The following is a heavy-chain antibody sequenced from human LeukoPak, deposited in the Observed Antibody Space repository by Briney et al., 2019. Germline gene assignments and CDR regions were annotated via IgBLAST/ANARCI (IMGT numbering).Heavy chain of an antibody. J-gene: IGHJ4*02. CDR3: ARAMDSYGQTDY. CDR2: IRYDGSNK. V-gene: IGHV3-30*02. D-gene: IGHD5-18*01. Sequence: PGGSLRLSCAASGFTLSTYGMHWVRQAPGKGLEWVAFIRYDGSNKYYADSVKGRFTISRDNAKNSLYLQMNSLRAEDTAVYYCARAMDSYGQTDYWGQGTLVTVSS. CDR1: GFTLSTYG.